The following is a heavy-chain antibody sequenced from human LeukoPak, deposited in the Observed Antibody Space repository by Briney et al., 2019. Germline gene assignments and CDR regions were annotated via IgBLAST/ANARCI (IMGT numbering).Heavy chain of an antibody. J-gene: IGHJ4*02. CDR1: GFTFSSYA. CDR3: AKDVDPFGSGSYVEGFDY. CDR2: ISSSSSYI. Sequence: GGSLRLSCAASGFTFSSYAMSWVRQAPGKGLEWVSSISSSSSYIYYADSVKGRFTISRDNAKNSLYLQMNSLRAEDTAVYYCAKDVDPFGSGSYVEGFDYWGQGTLVTVSS. V-gene: IGHV3-21*01. D-gene: IGHD3-10*01.